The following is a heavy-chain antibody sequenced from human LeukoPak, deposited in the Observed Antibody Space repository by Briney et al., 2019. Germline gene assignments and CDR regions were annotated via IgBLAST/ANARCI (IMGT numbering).Heavy chain of an antibody. D-gene: IGHD2-8*01. V-gene: IGHV3-53*01. CDR3: ASMYFSQYLQH. J-gene: IGHJ1*01. Sequence: GGSLRLSCAASGFTVNSNYMSWVRQAPGKGLEWVSVIYSGGRTYYADSVKGRFAISRDNSKNTLYLQMNSLRAEDTAVYYCASMYFSQYLQHWGQGTLVTVSS. CDR2: IYSGGRT. CDR1: GFTVNSNY.